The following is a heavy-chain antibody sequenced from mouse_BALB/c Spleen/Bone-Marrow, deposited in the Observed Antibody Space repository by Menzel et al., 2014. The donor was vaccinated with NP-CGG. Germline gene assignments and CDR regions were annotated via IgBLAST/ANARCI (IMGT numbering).Heavy chain of an antibody. V-gene: IGHV3-2*02. CDR1: GYSITSDYA. J-gene: IGHJ1*01. CDR2: ITYSGIT. CDR3: ARAADWYFDV. Sequence: EVKLVESGPGLAKPSQSLSLTCTVTGYSITSDYAWNWIRQFPGNKLEWMGYITYSGITSYNPSLKSRISITRDTSKNQFFLQLNSVTTEDTATYYCARAADWYFDVWGAGTTDTVSS.